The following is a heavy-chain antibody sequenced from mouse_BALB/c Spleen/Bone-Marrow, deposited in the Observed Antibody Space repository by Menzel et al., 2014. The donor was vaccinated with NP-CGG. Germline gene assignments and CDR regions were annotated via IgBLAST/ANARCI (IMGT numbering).Heavy chain of an antibody. D-gene: IGHD1-1*01. CDR2: INPSNGGT. CDR3: TRSRRDYAMDY. V-gene: IGHV1S81*02. Sequence: VQLQQSGAELVKPGASVKLSCKASGYTFTSYYMYWVKQRPGQGLEWIGEINPSNGGTNFNEKFKSKATLTVDKSSGTAYMQLSSLTSEDSAVYYCTRSRRDYAMDYWGQGTSVTVSS. J-gene: IGHJ4*01. CDR1: GYTFTSYY.